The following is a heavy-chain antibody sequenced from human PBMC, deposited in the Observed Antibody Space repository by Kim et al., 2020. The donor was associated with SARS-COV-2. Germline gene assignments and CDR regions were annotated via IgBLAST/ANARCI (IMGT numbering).Heavy chain of an antibody. D-gene: IGHD2-8*02. Sequence: SETLSLTCAVSGGSISSSNWWSWVRQPPGKGLEWIGEIYHSGSTNYNPSLTSRVTISVDKSKNQFSLKLSSVTAADTAVYYCERVGCTGGVCLLDYWGQGTLVTVSS. CDR2: IYHSGST. V-gene: IGHV4-4*02. CDR1: GGSISSSNW. J-gene: IGHJ4*02. CDR3: ERVGCTGGVCLLDY.